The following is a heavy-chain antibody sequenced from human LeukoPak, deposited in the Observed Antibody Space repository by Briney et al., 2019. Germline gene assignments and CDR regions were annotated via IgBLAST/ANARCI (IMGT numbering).Heavy chain of an antibody. CDR3: AKDRRGYTYGQGLDS. V-gene: IGHV3-30*02. Sequence: GGSLRLSCAASGFTFSSYGMHWVRQAPGKGLEWVAFIRYDGSNKYYADSVKGRFTISRDKSKNTLYLQMNSLRAEDMAMYYCAKDRRGYTYGQGLDSWGQGSLVTISS. CDR2: IRYDGSNK. CDR1: GFTFSSYG. J-gene: IGHJ4*02. D-gene: IGHD5-18*01.